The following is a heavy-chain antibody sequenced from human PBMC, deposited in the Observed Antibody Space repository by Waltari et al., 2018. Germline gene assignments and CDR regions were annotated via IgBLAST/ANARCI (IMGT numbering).Heavy chain of an antibody. J-gene: IGHJ4*02. Sequence: EVQLVESGGGLVQPGGSLKLSCAASGVTCSGSSMHWVRQASGKGLEWVGRIRSKANSYATAYAASVKGRFTISRDDSKNTAYLQMNSLKTEDTAVYYCTSPGVATFDYWGQGTLVTVSS. CDR1: GVTCSGSS. D-gene: IGHD5-12*01. V-gene: IGHV3-73*02. CDR3: TSPGVATFDY. CDR2: IRSKANSYAT.